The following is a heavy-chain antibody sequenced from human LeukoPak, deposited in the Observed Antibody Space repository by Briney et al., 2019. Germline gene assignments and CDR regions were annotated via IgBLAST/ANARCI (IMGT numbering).Heavy chain of an antibody. Sequence: ASVKVSCKASGGTFSSYAISWVRQAPGQGLEWMGGIIPIFGTANYAQKFQGRVTITADESTSTAYMELSSLRSEDTAVYYCARSGVVVPAADNWFDPWGQGTLVTVSS. V-gene: IGHV1-69*13. CDR2: IIPIFGTA. J-gene: IGHJ5*02. CDR3: ARSGVVVPAADNWFDP. CDR1: GGTFSSYA. D-gene: IGHD2-2*01.